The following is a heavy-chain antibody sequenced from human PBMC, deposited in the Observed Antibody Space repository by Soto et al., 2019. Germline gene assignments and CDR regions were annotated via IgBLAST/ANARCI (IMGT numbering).Heavy chain of an antibody. V-gene: IGHV3-33*01. J-gene: IGHJ4*02. D-gene: IGHD4-17*01. CDR3: ARVNDYGDYWVDY. Sequence: VQLVESGGGVVQPGRSLRLSCAASGFTFSSYGMHWVRQAPGKGLEWVAVIWYDGSNKYYADSVKGRFTISRDNSKNTLYLQMNSLRAEDTAVYYCARVNDYGDYWVDYWGQGTLVTVSS. CDR1: GFTFSSYG. CDR2: IWYDGSNK.